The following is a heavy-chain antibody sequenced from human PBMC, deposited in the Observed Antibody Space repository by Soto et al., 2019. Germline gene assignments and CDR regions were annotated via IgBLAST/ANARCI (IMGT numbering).Heavy chain of an antibody. D-gene: IGHD5-12*01. CDR3: ARRGYSGYYGD. J-gene: IGHJ4*02. Sequence: QVQLQESGPGLVKPSETLSLTCTVSGGSISSYYWSWIRHPPGKGLEWIGYIYYSGSTNYNPSRKIRVTISLDTSKNQFSLRMSSVTAADTAMYYCARRGYSGYYGDWGQGTLVTVSS. CDR2: IYYSGST. CDR1: GGSISSYY. V-gene: IGHV4-59*08.